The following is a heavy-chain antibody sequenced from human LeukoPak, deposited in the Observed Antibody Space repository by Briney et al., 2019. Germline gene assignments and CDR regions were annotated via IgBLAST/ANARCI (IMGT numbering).Heavy chain of an antibody. CDR1: GFTFATYA. CDR3: AKGRGTGTYYFDY. D-gene: IGHD3/OR15-3a*01. V-gene: IGHV3-23*01. Sequence: SGGSLRLSCAASGFTFATYAMTWVRQAPGKGLEWVAALSGSGIGTYYADSVKGRFTISRANSENTLHLQMDGLRAEDTAVYFCAKGRGTGTYYFDYWGRGILVTVSS. J-gene: IGHJ4*02. CDR2: LSGSGIGT.